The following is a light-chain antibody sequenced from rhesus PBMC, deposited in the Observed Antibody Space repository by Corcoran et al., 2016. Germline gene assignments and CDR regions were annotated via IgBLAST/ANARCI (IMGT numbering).Light chain of an antibody. CDR2: YAS. Sequence: DIQMTQSPSSLSASVGDRVTIICRASQDINNYLSWYQQKPGKAPKPLVYYASNLETGVPSRFSGSRSGTDYTLTIRKLQPEDIATYYCQQYNKSPLTFGGGTKVEI. CDR3: QQYNKSPLT. V-gene: IGKV1-66*01. J-gene: IGKJ4*01. CDR1: QDINNY.